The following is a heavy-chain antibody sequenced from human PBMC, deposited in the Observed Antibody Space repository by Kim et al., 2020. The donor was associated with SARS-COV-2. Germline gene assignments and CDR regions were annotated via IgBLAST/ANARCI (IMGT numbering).Heavy chain of an antibody. J-gene: IGHJ3*02. Sequence: PSLKRRVTMSVDTSKNQFSLKLSSVTAADTAVYYCARLHTVTTWYGAFDIWGQGTMVTVSS. V-gene: IGHV4-4*07. D-gene: IGHD4-17*01. CDR3: ARLHTVTTWYGAFDI.